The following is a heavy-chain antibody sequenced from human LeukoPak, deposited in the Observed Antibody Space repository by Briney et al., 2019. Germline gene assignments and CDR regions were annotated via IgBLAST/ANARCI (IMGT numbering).Heavy chain of an antibody. D-gene: IGHD6-13*01. J-gene: IGHJ6*02. CDR2: ISSSSSTI. CDR1: GFTFSSYS. Sequence: GSLRLSCAASGFTFSSYSMNWVRQAPGKGLEWVSYISSSSSTIYYADSVKGRFTISRDNAKNSLYLQMNSLRAEDTAVYYCARVGGLAAAGQYYYYYGMDVWGQGTTVTVSS. V-gene: IGHV3-48*01. CDR3: ARVGGLAAAGQYYYYYGMDV.